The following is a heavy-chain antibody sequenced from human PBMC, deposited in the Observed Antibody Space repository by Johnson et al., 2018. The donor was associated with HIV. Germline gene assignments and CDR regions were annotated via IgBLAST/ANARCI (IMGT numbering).Heavy chain of an antibody. CDR2: ISYDGSNK. J-gene: IGHJ3*01. CDR1: GFSLSSYA. D-gene: IGHD3-10*01. CDR3: ARGGLLWFGHPAD. Sequence: QVQLVESGGGVVQPGRSLRLSCAASGFSLSSYAMHWVRQAPGKGLEWVAVISYDGSNKYYADSVKGRFTISRDNSKNTLYLQMNSLRSEDTAVYYCARGGLLWFGHPADWGQGTMVTVSS. V-gene: IGHV3-30*04.